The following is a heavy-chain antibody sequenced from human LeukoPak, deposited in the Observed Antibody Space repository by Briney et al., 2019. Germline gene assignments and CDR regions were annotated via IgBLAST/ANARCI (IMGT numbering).Heavy chain of an antibody. Sequence: ASVKVSCKASGGTFISYAISWVRQAPGQGLEWMGGIIPIFGTANYAQKFQGRVTITADESTSTAYMELSSLRSEDTAVYYCARAEGYYYYGMDVWGQGTTVTVSS. CDR3: ARAEGYYYYGMDV. V-gene: IGHV1-69*13. CDR1: GGTFISYA. J-gene: IGHJ6*02. CDR2: IIPIFGTA.